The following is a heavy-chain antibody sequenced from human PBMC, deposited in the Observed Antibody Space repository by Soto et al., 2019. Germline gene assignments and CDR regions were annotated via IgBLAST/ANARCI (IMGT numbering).Heavy chain of an antibody. CDR3: TTGLSNGYYNFDY. CDR1: GFTFSNAW. D-gene: IGHD3-22*01. CDR2: IKGEADGGTT. J-gene: IGHJ4*02. Sequence: TGGSLRLSCAASGFTFSNAWMSWVRQAPGKGLEWVGRIKGEADGGTTDYAAPVKGRITISRDLSKDTLYLQMNSLKTEDTAVYYCTTGLSNGYYNFDYWGQGTPVTVSS. V-gene: IGHV3-15*01.